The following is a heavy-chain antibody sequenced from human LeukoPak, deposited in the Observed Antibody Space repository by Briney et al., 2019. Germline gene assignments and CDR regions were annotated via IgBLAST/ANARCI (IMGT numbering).Heavy chain of an antibody. Sequence: PGGSLRLSCAASGFTFSSYSMNWVRQAPGKGLEWVSSISSSSYIYYADSVKGRFTISKDNAKNSLYPQMNSLRAEDTAVYYCAGDIVVVPAATYGMDVWGQGTTVTVSS. CDR2: ISSSSYI. D-gene: IGHD2-2*01. J-gene: IGHJ6*02. CDR1: GFTFSSYS. CDR3: AGDIVVVPAATYGMDV. V-gene: IGHV3-21*01.